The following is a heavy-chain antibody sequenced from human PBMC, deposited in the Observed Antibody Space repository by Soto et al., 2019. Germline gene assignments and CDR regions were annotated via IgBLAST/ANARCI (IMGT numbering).Heavy chain of an antibody. V-gene: IGHV3-7*03. CDR3: ARAPDGSGSYYYFDG. D-gene: IGHD3-22*01. J-gene: IGHJ4*02. Sequence: VGSLRLSCAASGFTFSSYWMSWVRQAPGKGLQWVANINRDGNGKYYVDSLKGRFTISRDNAENSLYLQMNTLRAEDTAVYYCARAPDGSGSYYYFDGWGQGTLVTVSS. CDR2: INRDGNGK. CDR1: GFTFSSYW.